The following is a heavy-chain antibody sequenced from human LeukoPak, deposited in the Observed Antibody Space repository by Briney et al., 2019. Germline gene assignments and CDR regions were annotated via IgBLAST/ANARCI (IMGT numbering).Heavy chain of an antibody. CDR2: IYYSGST. CDR3: ARGVSVRFLEWLLTGLYFDY. Sequence: SETLSLTCTVSGGSLSSYYWSWIRQPPGKGLEWIGYIYYSGSTNYNPSLKSRVTISVDTSKNQFSLKLSSVTAADTAVYYCARGVSVRFLEWLLTGLYFDYWGQGTLVTVSS. V-gene: IGHV4-59*01. CDR1: GGSLSSYY. J-gene: IGHJ4*02. D-gene: IGHD3-3*01.